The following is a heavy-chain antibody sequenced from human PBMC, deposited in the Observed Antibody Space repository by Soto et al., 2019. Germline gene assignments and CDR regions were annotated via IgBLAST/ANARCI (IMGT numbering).Heavy chain of an antibody. Sequence: SEPLSLTCAVSGASISNPGYSWTWIRQHPGGGLEWLGSNNYRGDTYYNPSLKSRMTISLDTSKNQFSLWLTSVTAADTAVYYCTRGGSGWKALNWFDPWGQGTQVTVTS. CDR2: NNYRGDT. D-gene: IGHD6-19*01. CDR3: TRGGSGWKALNWFDP. CDR1: GASISNPGYS. J-gene: IGHJ5*02. V-gene: IGHV4-31*11.